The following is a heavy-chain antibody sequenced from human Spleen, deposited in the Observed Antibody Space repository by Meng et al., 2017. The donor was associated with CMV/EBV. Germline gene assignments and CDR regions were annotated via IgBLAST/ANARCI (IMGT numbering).Heavy chain of an antibody. J-gene: IGHJ4*02. V-gene: IGHV4-59*01. CDR2: IYYIGST. Sequence: GSLRLSCTVSGGSISNYYWNWIRQPPGKGLEWIGYIYYIGSTNYNPSLQSRVTISVDRSKNQFSLKLSSVTAADTAVYYCARFPFDYWGQGTLVTVSS. CDR1: GGSISNYY. CDR3: ARFPFDY.